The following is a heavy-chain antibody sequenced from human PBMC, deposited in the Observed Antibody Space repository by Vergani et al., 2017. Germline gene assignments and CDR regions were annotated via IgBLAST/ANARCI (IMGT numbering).Heavy chain of an antibody. CDR2: IKSDGSIT. V-gene: IGHV3-74*03. CDR3: ARARCIETCYMSNWLDS. Sequence: EVQLLESGGGFFQPGGSLRLSCSASGFSFYSYWMHWVRQVPGKGLLWVSRIKSDGSITAYADSVKGRFTISRDNAQNTLYLQMNSLRVEDTGVYYCARARCIETCYMSNWLDSWGQGTLVTVSS. D-gene: IGHD3-9*01. J-gene: IGHJ5*01. CDR1: GFSFYSYW.